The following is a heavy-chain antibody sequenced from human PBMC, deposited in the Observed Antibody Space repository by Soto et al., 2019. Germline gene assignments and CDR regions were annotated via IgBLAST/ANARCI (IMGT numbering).Heavy chain of an antibody. Sequence: SETLSLTCAVSGGSISSSNWWSWVRQPPGKGLEWIGEIYHSGSTNYNPSLKSRVTISVDKSKNQFSLKLSSVTAADTAVYYCARAVVVPSYYYYYGMDVWGQGTTVTVSS. CDR1: GGSISSSNW. D-gene: IGHD2-2*01. CDR2: IYHSGST. V-gene: IGHV4-4*02. J-gene: IGHJ6*02. CDR3: ARAVVVPSYYYYYGMDV.